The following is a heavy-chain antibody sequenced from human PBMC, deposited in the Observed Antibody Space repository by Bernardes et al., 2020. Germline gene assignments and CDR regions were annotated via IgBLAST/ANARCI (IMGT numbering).Heavy chain of an antibody. D-gene: IGHD3-10*01. J-gene: IGHJ6*04. Sequence: GGSLRLSCAASGFTFSSYSMNWVRQAPGKGLEWVSYISSSSSTIYYADSVKGRFTISRDNAKNSLYLQMNSLRDEDTAVYYCARDGNELLWFRELLNYYYGMDVWGKGTTVTVSS. CDR2: ISSSSSTI. CDR3: ARDGNELLWFRELLNYYYGMDV. V-gene: IGHV3-48*02. CDR1: GFTFSSYS.